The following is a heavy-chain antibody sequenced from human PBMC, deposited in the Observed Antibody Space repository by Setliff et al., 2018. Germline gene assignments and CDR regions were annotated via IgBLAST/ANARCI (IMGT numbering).Heavy chain of an antibody. CDR2: PYRTANT. Sequence: PSETLSLTCAVSGHSIDSDSYWGWIRQSPGKGLEWIGSPYRTANTYYNPSLRSRVTISGDTSKKQFSLKMNSVTAADTAVYYCASHVVMEPATPDVFDCWGQGTLVTVSS. D-gene: IGHD2-21*01. V-gene: IGHV4-38-2*01. CDR1: GHSIDSDSY. CDR3: ASHVVMEPATPDVFDC. J-gene: IGHJ4*02.